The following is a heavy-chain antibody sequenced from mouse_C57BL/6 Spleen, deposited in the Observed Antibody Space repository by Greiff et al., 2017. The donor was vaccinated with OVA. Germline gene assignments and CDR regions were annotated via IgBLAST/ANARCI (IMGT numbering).Heavy chain of an antibody. D-gene: IGHD2-4*01. V-gene: IGHV3-6*01. Sequence: ESGPGLVKPSQSLSLTCSVTGYSITSGYYWNWIRQFPGNKLEWMGYISYDGSNNYNPSLKNRISITRDTSKNQFFLKLNSVTTEDTATYYCARDLDDYGPWFAYWGQGTLVTVSA. CDR3: ARDLDDYGPWFAY. J-gene: IGHJ3*01. CDR2: ISYDGSN. CDR1: GYSITSGYY.